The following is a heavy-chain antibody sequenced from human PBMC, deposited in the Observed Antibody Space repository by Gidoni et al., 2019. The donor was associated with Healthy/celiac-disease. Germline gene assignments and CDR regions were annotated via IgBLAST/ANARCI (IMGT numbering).Heavy chain of an antibody. Sequence: QVQLVQSGAEAKKPGSSVKVSCKASGGTFSSYAIFGTANYAQKCQGRVTITADESTSTAYMELSSLRSEDTAVYYCARASSSSHHSPLYNWFDPWGQGTLVTVSS. D-gene: IGHD6-13*01. V-gene: IGHV1-69*01. CDR1: GGTFSSYA. CDR3: ARASSSSHHSPLYNWFDP. CDR2: FGTA. J-gene: IGHJ5*02.